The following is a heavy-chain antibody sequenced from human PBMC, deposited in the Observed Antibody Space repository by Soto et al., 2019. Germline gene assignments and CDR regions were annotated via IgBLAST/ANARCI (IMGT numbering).Heavy chain of an antibody. CDR3: ARAVGPFDY. V-gene: IGHV3-33*01. D-gene: IGHD2-2*01. Sequence: QVQLVESGGGVVQPGRSLRLSCAASGFDFSTYGMHWVRQAPGKGLEWVAVIWYDGSNKYYADSVKGRFTISRDNSRNPLYLQMRSLRAEDAAVYYCARAVGPFDYWGQGTLVTVSS. CDR2: IWYDGSNK. J-gene: IGHJ4*02. CDR1: GFDFSTYG.